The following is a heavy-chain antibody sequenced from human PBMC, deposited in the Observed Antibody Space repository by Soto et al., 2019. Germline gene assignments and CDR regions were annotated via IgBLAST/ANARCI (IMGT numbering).Heavy chain of an antibody. CDR3: AKDAGTPRPIYYYYMDV. CDR1: GFTFDDYA. J-gene: IGHJ6*03. D-gene: IGHD1-26*01. Sequence: GGSLRLSCAASGFTFDDYAMHWVRQAPGKGLEWVSGISWNSGSIGYADSVKGRFTISRDNAKNSLYLQMNSLRAEDTALYYCAKDAGTPRPIYYYYMDVWGKGTTVTVSS. V-gene: IGHV3-9*01. CDR2: ISWNSGSI.